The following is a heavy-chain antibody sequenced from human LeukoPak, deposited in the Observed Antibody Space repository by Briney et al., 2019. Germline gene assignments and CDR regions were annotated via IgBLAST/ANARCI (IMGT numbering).Heavy chain of an antibody. CDR1: GFTFSNKA. V-gene: IGHV3-23*01. CDR2: TSGSGGNS. D-gene: IGHD3-22*01. Sequence: GGSLRLSCAASGFTFSNKAMHWVRQAPGKGLEWISATSGSGGNSYYLDSVEGRFTISRDNSKNTLYLQMNSLRAEDTAVYYCATSMIVVVNDAFDIWGQGTMVTVSS. J-gene: IGHJ3*02. CDR3: ATSMIVVVNDAFDI.